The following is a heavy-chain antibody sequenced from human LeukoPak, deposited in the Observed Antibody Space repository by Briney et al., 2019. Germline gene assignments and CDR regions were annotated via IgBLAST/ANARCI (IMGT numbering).Heavy chain of an antibody. J-gene: IGHJ4*02. V-gene: IGHV4-59*01. CDR2: IYHSGST. CDR3: ARDRGDYVPDY. Sequence: PSETLSLTCTVPGXSISSYYWSWIRQPPGKRLEWIGNIYHSGSTNYNPSLKSRVTISVDTSKNQFSLKLSSVTAADTAVYYCARDRGDYVPDYWGQGTLVTVSS. CDR1: GXSISSYY. D-gene: IGHD4-17*01.